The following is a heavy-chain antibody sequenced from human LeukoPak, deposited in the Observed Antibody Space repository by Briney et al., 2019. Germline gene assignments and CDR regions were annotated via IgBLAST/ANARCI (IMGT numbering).Heavy chain of an antibody. CDR2: ISGSGGST. CDR1: GFTFSSYA. CDR3: AKGIACSSTSCYHFDY. V-gene: IGHV3-23*01. Sequence: GGSLRLSCAASGFTFSSYAMSWVRQAPGKGLEWVSAISGSGGSTYYADSVKGRFTISRDNSKNTLYLQMNSLRAEDTAVYYRAKGIACSSTSCYHFDYWGQGTLVTVSS. D-gene: IGHD2-2*01. J-gene: IGHJ4*02.